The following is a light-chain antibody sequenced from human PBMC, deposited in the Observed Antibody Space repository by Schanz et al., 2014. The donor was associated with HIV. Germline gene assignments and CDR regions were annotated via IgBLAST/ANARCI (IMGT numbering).Light chain of an antibody. CDR1: SSDVGDYNY. Sequence: QSALTQPPSASGSPGQSVTISCTGTSSDVGDYNYVSWYQQHPGKAPKLMIYEVTNRPSGVPDRFSGSKSGNTASLTISGLQAEDEADYYCSSYTSSSPWVFGGGTKVTVL. V-gene: IGLV2-18*02. J-gene: IGLJ3*02. CDR2: EVT. CDR3: SSYTSSSPWV.